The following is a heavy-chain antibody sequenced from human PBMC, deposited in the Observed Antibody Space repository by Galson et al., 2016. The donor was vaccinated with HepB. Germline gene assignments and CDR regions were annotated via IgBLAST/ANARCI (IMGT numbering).Heavy chain of an antibody. V-gene: IGHV1-69*06. D-gene: IGHD5-18*01. CDR3: ARVEGCSSNYYYGMDV. J-gene: IGHJ6*02. CDR2: IIPIFATT. CDR1: GGTFSSHA. Sequence: SVKVSCKASGGTFSSHAISWVRQAPGRGLEWMGGIIPIFATTSYAQKFQGRVTITADKSTSTGYMELSSLRSEDTAIYYCARVEGCSSNYYYGMDVWGQGTTVTVSS.